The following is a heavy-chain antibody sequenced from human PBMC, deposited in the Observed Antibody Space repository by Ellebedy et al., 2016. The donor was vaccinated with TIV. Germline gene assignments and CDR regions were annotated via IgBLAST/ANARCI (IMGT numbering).Heavy chain of an antibody. V-gene: IGHV3-33*08. CDR3: ARDRGTTMIVSDY. D-gene: IGHD3-22*01. J-gene: IGHJ4*02. Sequence: GESLKVSCAASGFTFSSYGMHWVRQAPGKGLEWVAVIWFDGSNRYYADSVKGRFTISRDNSKNTLYLQIHSLRAEDTAVYYCARDRGTTMIVSDYWGKGTLVTVSS. CDR2: IWFDGSNR. CDR1: GFTFSSYG.